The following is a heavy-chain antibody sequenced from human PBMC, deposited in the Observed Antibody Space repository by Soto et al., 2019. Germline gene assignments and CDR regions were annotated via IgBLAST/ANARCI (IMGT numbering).Heavy chain of an antibody. CDR2: INHSAST. CDR1: GGSFSGYY. J-gene: IGHJ5*02. CDR3: ARVGGSSP. V-gene: IGHV4-34*01. D-gene: IGHD3-16*01. Sequence: QVQLQQWGAGLLKPSETLSLTCAVYGGSFSGYYWSWIRQPPGKGLEWIGEINHSASTNYNPSLKSRVTISVDTSKNQFSLKLSSVTAADTAVYYCARVGGSSPWGQGTLVTVSS.